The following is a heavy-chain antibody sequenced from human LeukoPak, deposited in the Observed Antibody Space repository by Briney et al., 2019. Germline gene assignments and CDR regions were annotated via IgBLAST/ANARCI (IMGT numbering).Heavy chain of an antibody. V-gene: IGHV3-7*03. CDR3: ANRLGYCSGSSCSDY. J-gene: IGHJ4*02. CDR2: INPAGRDT. CDR1: GFTFSDYW. Sequence: GGSLRLSCEGSGFTFSDYWMGWVRQAPGKGLEWVANINPAGRDTYYVDSVKGRFTISRDNVKKSTFLQMNSLRAEDTAIYYCANRLGYCSGSSCSDYWGQGTLVTVSS. D-gene: IGHD2-15*01.